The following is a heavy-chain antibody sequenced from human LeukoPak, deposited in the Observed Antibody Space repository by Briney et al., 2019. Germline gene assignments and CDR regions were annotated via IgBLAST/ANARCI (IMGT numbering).Heavy chain of an antibody. J-gene: IGHJ3*02. Sequence: AASVKVSCKASGGTFSSYAISWVRQAPGQGLEWMGGIIPIFGTANYAQKFQGRVTITADKSTSTAYMELSSLRSEDTAVYYCARERYCSGGSCYSGSGIWGQGTMVTVSS. CDR2: IIPIFGTA. CDR3: ARERYCSGGSCYSGSGI. CDR1: GGTFSSYA. V-gene: IGHV1-69*06. D-gene: IGHD2-15*01.